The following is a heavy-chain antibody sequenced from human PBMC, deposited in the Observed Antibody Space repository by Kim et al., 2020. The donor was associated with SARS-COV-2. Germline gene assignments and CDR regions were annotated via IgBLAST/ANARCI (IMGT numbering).Heavy chain of an antibody. CDR2: NK. CDR3: ARDSSSWYLGY. J-gene: IGHJ4*02. V-gene: IGHV3-30*01. Sequence: NKYYADSVKGRFTISRDNSKNTLYLQMNSLRAEDTAVYHCARDSSSWYLGYWGQGTLVTVSS. D-gene: IGHD6-13*01.